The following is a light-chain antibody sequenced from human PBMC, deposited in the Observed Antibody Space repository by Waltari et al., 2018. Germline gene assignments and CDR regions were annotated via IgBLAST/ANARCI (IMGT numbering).Light chain of an antibody. CDR3: CSFAGYGIYV. Sequence: QSALTQPASVSGSLGRSITISCSETADNVDILYLVSWYQRHPGRAPRLLIYDITQRPSGISDRVSGSKSGKTASLTISGLQAEDEADYYCCSFAGYGIYVFGSGTHVTVL. CDR2: DIT. J-gene: IGLJ1*01. CDR1: ADNVDILYL. V-gene: IGLV2-23*02.